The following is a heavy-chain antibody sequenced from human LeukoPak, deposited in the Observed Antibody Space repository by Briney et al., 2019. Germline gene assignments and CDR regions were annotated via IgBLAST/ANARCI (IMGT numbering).Heavy chain of an antibody. CDR3: AKASLKWLISLSPATD. CDR1: GYTFTSYY. Sequence: ASVKVSCKASGYTFTSYYMHWVRQAPGQGLEWMGIINPSGGSTSYAQKFQGRVTMTRDTSTSTVYMELSSLRSEDTAVYYCAKASLKWLISLSPATDWGQGTLVTVSS. V-gene: IGHV1-46*01. D-gene: IGHD3-22*01. J-gene: IGHJ4*02. CDR2: INPSGGST.